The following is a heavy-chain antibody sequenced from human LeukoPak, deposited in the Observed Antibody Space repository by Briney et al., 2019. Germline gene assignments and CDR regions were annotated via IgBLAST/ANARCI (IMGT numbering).Heavy chain of an antibody. D-gene: IGHD3-10*01. CDR2: IYYRVTS. Sequence: SETLSLTCTVSSDSISTYYWSWIRQPPGKGLEWIGYIYYRVTSDYNPSLKSRVTMSVDMSTRQISLKLSSVTAADTAVYYCARAVGGDGSGSLWGPGTLVTVSS. CDR3: ARAVGGDGSGSL. CDR1: SDSISTYY. V-gene: IGHV4-59*01. J-gene: IGHJ4*02.